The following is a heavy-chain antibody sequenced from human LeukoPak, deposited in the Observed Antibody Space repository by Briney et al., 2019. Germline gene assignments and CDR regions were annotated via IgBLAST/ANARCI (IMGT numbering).Heavy chain of an antibody. CDR3: ARDLSTGGASDY. CDR1: GLTFSIYA. J-gene: IGHJ4*02. Sequence: KTGGSLRLSCTASGLTFSIYALRWVRKAPGKGLVWVSTISSSSTYIYYADSVKGRITISRENAKNSLSLQMNSLRAEDTAVYYCARDLSTGGASDYWGQGTLVTVSS. D-gene: IGHD3-16*01. V-gene: IGHV3-21*01. CDR2: ISSSSTYI.